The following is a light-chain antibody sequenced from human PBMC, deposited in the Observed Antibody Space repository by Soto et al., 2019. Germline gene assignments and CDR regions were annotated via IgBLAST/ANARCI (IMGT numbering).Light chain of an antibody. CDR2: QTS. CDR3: HQRQSWPRT. J-gene: IGKJ1*01. V-gene: IGKV3D-15*01. Sequence: ERVMPQSPATLAVSPGDRVTLSCRASQYINTRLAWYQHRPGQAPRLLIYQTSIRAAGIPARFSASGTGTDFTLTISGVQPEDFAVYYCHQRQSWPRTFGQGTKVDIK. CDR1: QYINTR.